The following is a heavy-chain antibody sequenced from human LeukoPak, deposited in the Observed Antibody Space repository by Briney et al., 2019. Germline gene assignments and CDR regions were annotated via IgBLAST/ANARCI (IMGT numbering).Heavy chain of an antibody. V-gene: IGHV3-30-3*01. CDR1: GFTFSNYA. D-gene: IGHD5-18*01. CDR3: AKDLFGYSYGYGY. CDR2: ISYDGTHK. Sequence: QPGGSLRLSCAASGFTFSNYAMHWVRQAPGMGLEWVAVISYDGTHKYYADSVKGRFTISRDNSKNTLYLQMNSLRAEDTAVYYCAKDLFGYSYGYGYWGQGTLVTVSS. J-gene: IGHJ4*02.